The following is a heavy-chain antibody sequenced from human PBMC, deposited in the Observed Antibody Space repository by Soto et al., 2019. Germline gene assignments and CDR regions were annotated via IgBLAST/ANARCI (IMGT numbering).Heavy chain of an antibody. D-gene: IGHD3-3*01. Sequence: ASVKVSCKASGYTFTSYDINWVRQATGQGLEWMGWMNPNSGNTGYAQKFQGRVTMTRNTSISTAYMELSSLRSEDTAVYYCARGRITIFGVVIISHYYGMDVWGQGTTVTVSS. CDR2: MNPNSGNT. V-gene: IGHV1-8*01. J-gene: IGHJ6*02. CDR1: GYTFTSYD. CDR3: ARGRITIFGVVIISHYYGMDV.